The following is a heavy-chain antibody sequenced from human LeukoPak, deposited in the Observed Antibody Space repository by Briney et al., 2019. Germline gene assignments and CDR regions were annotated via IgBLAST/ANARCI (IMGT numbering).Heavy chain of an antibody. D-gene: IGHD3-10*01. CDR2: ISSSSSTI. V-gene: IGHV3-48*01. J-gene: IGHJ4*02. CDR1: GFTFSSYS. Sequence: GGSLRLSCAASGFTFSSYSMNWVRQAPGKGLEWVSYISSSSSTIYYADSVKGRFTISRDNAKNSLYLQMNSLRAEDTAVYYCAREDGAAELDYRGQGTLVTVSS. CDR3: AREDGAAELDY.